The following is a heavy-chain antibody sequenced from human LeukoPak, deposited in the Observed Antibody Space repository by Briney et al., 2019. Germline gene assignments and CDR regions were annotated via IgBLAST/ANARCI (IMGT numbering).Heavy chain of an antibody. CDR3: ARDWDTAMGRDFDY. CDR1: GYTFTSYD. J-gene: IGHJ4*02. V-gene: IGHV1-8*03. Sequence: ASVKVSCKASGYTFTSYDINWVRQATGQGLEWMGWMNPNSGNTGYAQKFQGRVTITRNTSISTAYMELSSLRSEDTAVYYCARDWDTAMGRDFDYWGQGTLVTVSS. D-gene: IGHD5-18*01. CDR2: MNPNSGNT.